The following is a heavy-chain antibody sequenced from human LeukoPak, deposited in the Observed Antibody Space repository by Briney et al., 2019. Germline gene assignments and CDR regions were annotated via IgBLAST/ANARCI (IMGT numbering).Heavy chain of an antibody. CDR1: GGSFSGYY. CDR2: IDHSGST. V-gene: IGHV4-34*01. Sequence: SETLSLTCAVYGGSFSGYYWSWIRQPPGKGLEWIGEIDHSGSTNYNPSLKSRVTISVDTSKNQFSLKLSSVTAADTAVYYCARRVMWYYYGSGSQIQFDYWGQGTLVTVSS. J-gene: IGHJ4*02. CDR3: ARRVMWYYYGSGSQIQFDY. D-gene: IGHD3-10*01.